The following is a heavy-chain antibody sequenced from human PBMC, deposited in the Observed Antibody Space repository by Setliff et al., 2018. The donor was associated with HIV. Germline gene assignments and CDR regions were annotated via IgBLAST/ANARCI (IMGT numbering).Heavy chain of an antibody. V-gene: IGHV4-4*09. CDR1: GGSISSYY. D-gene: IGHD3-22*01. J-gene: IGHJ4*02. CDR3: ARGLSFYDPGGFDY. CDR2: IYTSGST. Sequence: SETLSLTCTVSGGSISSYYWSWIRQPPGKGLEWIGYIYTSGSTNYNPSLKSRVPISVDTSKNQFSQKLSSVSAADTAVYYCARGLSFYDPGGFDYWGQGTLVTVSS.